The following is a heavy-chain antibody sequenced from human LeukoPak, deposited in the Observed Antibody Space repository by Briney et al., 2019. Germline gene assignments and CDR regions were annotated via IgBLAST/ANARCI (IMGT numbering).Heavy chain of an antibody. CDR3: ARDAPYSRGWYPNSGFDP. CDR2: IYTSGST. CDR1: GVSISSGTYY. Sequence: SQTLSLTCTVSGVSISSGTYYWNWIRQPAGKGLEWIGRIYTSGSTNYNPSLKSRVTISVDTSKNQFSLKLSSVTAADTAVYYCARDAPYSRGWYPNSGFDPWGQGTLVTVSS. J-gene: IGHJ5*02. V-gene: IGHV4-61*02. D-gene: IGHD6-19*01.